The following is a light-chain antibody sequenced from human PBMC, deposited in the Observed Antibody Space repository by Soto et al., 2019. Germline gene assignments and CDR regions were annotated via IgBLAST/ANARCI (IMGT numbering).Light chain of an antibody. CDR3: PHANQWTQA. CDR1: QGLSRN. Sequence: EIVLNKCPSSGCFSGGSKTTRTCMASQGLSRNLAWYQQKPGQAPRPLIYGASTRATGIPARFSASVSGTEYTLSRSILLPGLFAPYLCPHANQWTQAFGRGTKVDIK. V-gene: IGKV3-15*01. J-gene: IGKJ1*01. CDR2: GAS.